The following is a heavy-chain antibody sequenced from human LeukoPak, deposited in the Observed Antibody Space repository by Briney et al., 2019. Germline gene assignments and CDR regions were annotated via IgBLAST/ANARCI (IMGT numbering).Heavy chain of an antibody. D-gene: IGHD3-10*01. V-gene: IGHV4-4*07. J-gene: IGHJ5*02. CDR1: GGSISSYY. CDR3: ARDSGTTGEVKFDP. CDR2: IYTSGST. Sequence: KTSETLSLTCTVSGGSISSYYWSLIRQPAGKGLEWIGRIYTSGSTTYNPSLKSRVTMSVDTSKNQFSLKLSSVTAADTAVYYCARDSGTTGEVKFDPWGQGTLVTVSS.